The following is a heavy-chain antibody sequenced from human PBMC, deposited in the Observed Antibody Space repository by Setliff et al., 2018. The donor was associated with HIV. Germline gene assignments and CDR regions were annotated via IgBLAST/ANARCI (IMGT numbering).Heavy chain of an antibody. V-gene: IGHV1-69*05. CDR1: GGTFSSYA. Sequence: GASVKVSCKASGGTFSSYAISWVRQAPGQGLEWMGGIIPIFGTANYAQKFQGRVTITTDESTSTAYMELRSLRSEDTAVYYCARDRGVQLEPGPRDPGGYYYYGMDVWGQGTTVTVSS. J-gene: IGHJ6*02. CDR3: ARDRGVQLEPGPRDPGGYYYYGMDV. D-gene: IGHD1-1*01. CDR2: IIPIFGTA.